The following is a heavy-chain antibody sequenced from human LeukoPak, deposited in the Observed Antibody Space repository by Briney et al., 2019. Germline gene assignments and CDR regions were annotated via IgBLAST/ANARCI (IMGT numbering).Heavy chain of an antibody. D-gene: IGHD3-9*01. CDR2: IVVGSGNT. Sequence: ASVKVSCKASGFTFTSSAMQWVRQARGQRLEWIGWIVVGSGNTNYAQKFQERVTITRDMSTSTAYMELSSLRSEDTAVYYCAADLNQYYDILTGYPYDAFDIWGQGTMVTVSS. CDR3: AADLNQYYDILTGYPYDAFDI. CDR1: GFTFTSSA. V-gene: IGHV1-58*02. J-gene: IGHJ3*02.